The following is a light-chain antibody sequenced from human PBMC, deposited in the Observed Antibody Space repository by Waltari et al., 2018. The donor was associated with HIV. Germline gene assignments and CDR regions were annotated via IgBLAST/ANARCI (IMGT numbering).Light chain of an antibody. CDR2: DVN. V-gene: IGLV2-23*02. Sequence: QSAPTQPASVSASPGQSVTISCTGTNNAVGPSDHVSWFHQFSSGAAKLLIYDVNQRPSGISYRFSGSKSGKTASLTISRLQIEDEGDYFCCSYAGNSVVVFGGGTKLTVL. CDR1: NNAVGPSDH. CDR3: CSYAGNSVVV. J-gene: IGLJ2*01.